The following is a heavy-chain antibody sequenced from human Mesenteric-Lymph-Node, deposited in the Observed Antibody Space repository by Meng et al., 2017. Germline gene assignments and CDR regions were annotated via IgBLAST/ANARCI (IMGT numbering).Heavy chain of an antibody. J-gene: IGHJ4*02. D-gene: IGHD4-17*01. Sequence: QVQLQGSGPGLVQPSQTLSLTCTVSGGSISSGDYYWSWIRQPPGKGLEWIGYIYYSGSTYSNASLKSRVTISIDRSKNQFSLKLSSVTAADTAVYYCARGRGYGDYGSLYWGQGTLVTVSS. V-gene: IGHV4-30-4*01. CDR3: ARGRGYGDYGSLY. CDR1: GGSISSGDYY. CDR2: IYYSGST.